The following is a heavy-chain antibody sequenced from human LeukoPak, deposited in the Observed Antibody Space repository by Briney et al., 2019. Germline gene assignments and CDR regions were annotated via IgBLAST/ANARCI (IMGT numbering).Heavy chain of an antibody. CDR1: GGTFSSYA. CDR2: IIPIFGTA. CDR3: ARGYSSGWYEYWFDP. Sequence: GASVKVSCKASGGTFSSYAISWVRQAPGQGLEWMGGIIPIFGTANYAQKFQGRVTITADESTSTAYMELSSLRSEDTAVYYCARGYSSGWYEYWFDPWGQGTLVTVSS. D-gene: IGHD6-19*01. J-gene: IGHJ5*02. V-gene: IGHV1-69*13.